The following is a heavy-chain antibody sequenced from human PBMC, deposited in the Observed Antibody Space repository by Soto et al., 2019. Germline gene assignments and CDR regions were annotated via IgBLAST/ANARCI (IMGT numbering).Heavy chain of an antibody. V-gene: IGHV4-59*01. CDR2: IYYSGSN. CDR3: AGGLWFGELFNFDY. D-gene: IGHD3-10*01. CDR1: GGSISSYY. Sequence: SETLSLTCTVSGGSISSYYWSWIRQPPGKGLEWIGYIYYSGSNNYNPSLKSRVTISVDTSKNQFSLKLSSVTAADTAVYYCAGGLWFGELFNFDYWGQGTLVTVSS. J-gene: IGHJ4*02.